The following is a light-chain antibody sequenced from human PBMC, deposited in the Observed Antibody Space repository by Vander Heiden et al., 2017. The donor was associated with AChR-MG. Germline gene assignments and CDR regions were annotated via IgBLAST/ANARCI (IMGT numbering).Light chain of an antibody. CDR1: QSISSY. V-gene: IGKV1-39*01. J-gene: IGKJ5*01. Sequence: DIQMTQSPYSLSASVGDRVTITCRASQSISSYLNWYQQKPGKAPKLLIYAASSLQSGVPSRFSGSGYGTDFTLTISSLQPEDFASYYCQQNDSTPPVTFGQGTRLEIK. CDR2: AAS. CDR3: QQNDSTPPVT.